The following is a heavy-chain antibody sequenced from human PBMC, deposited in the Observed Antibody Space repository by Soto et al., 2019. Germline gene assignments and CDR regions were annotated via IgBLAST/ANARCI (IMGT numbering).Heavy chain of an antibody. V-gene: IGHV3-23*01. Sequence: GGSLRLSCEASGFPFNSYAMSLARQPPGKGLEWVSGIGVSGGSTYYADSVKGRFTIIRDNSKNTVYLQMNSLRAEDTDVYYCVKDVPAWIQLWGYDYWCQGHEFTVSS. CDR2: IGVSGGST. CDR1: GFPFNSYA. J-gene: IGHJ4*02. D-gene: IGHD5-18*01. CDR3: VKDVPAWIQLWGYDY.